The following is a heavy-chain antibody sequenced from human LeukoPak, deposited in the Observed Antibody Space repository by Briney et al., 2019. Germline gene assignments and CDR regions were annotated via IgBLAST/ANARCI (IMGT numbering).Heavy chain of an antibody. CDR1: GGSISGYY. D-gene: IGHD4-23*01. CDR2: IYYRGST. V-gene: IGHV4-59*01. J-gene: IGHJ4*02. Sequence: PSETLSLTCTVSGGSISGYYWTWIRQPPGKGLEWIGFIYYRGSTNYNPSLKSRVTISLDTSRNQFSLELSSVTAADTAVYYCARASHGSNSEFDYWGLGTLVTVSS. CDR3: ARASHGSNSEFDY.